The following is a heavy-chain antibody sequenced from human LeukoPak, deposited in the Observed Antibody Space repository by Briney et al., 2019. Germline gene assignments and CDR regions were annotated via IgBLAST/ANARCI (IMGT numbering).Heavy chain of an antibody. CDR1: GGSISSYY. D-gene: IGHD5-24*01. CDR2: INHSGST. V-gene: IGHV4-34*01. Sequence: SETLSLTCTVSGGSISSYYWSWIRQPPGKGLEWIGEINHSGSTNYNPSLKSRVTISVDTSKNQFSLKLSSVTAADTAVYYCARGGRDGYLFDYWGQGTLVTVSS. CDR3: ARGGRDGYLFDY. J-gene: IGHJ4*02.